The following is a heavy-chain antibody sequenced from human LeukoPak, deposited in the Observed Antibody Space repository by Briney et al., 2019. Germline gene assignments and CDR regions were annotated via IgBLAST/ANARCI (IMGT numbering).Heavy chain of an antibody. CDR1: GGFISNYY. CDR2: ISYSGST. J-gene: IGHJ4*02. D-gene: IGHD2/OR15-2a*01. CDR3: ARHSTTDLYSFDF. V-gene: IGHV4-59*08. Sequence: SETLSLTCTVSGGFISNYYWSWIRQPPGKGLEWIGYISYSGSTIYNLSLMSRVTISSGTSKNQFSLKLTSVTAADTAVYFCARHSTTDLYSFDFWGQGTLVTVSS.